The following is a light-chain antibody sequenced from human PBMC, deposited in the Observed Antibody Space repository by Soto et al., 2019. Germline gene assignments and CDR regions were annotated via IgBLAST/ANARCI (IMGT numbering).Light chain of an antibody. CDR2: RND. CDR1: ISNLGSNF. V-gene: IGLV1-47*01. J-gene: IGLJ3*02. CDR3: AAWDDSLSGVV. Sequence: QSVLTQPPSASGTPGQRVTISCSGSISNLGSNFVFWYQQLPGAAPKPLISRNDQRPSGVPDRFSGSKSGTSASLAISGLRSDDEADYHCAAWDDSLSGVVFGGGTKLTVL.